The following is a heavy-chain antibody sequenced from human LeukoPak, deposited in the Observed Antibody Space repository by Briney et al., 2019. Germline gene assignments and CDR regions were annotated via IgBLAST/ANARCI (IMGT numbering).Heavy chain of an antibody. CDR1: GFTVSSNY. D-gene: IGHD5-24*01. J-gene: IGHJ4*02. CDR2: IYSGGNT. CDR3: ASSRDGYNFLFDY. V-gene: IGHV3-66*01. Sequence: GGSLRLSCAASGFTVSSNYMSWVRQAPGKGLEWVSVIYSGGNTYHADSVKGRFTISRDSSKNTVYLQMNSLRAEDTAVYYCASSRDGYNFLFDYWGQGTLVTVSS.